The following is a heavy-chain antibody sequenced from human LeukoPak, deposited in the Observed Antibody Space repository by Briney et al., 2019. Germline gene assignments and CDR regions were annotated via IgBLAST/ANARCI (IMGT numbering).Heavy chain of an antibody. V-gene: IGHV3-43*02. CDR1: GFTFDDYA. CDR3: AKARWEPNFDY. D-gene: IGHD1-26*01. CDR2: INENGDTA. Sequence: GGSLRLSCAASGFTFDDYAMHWVRQGPGKSLEWVSLINENGDTAYYGDSVRGRFTVSRDNAKNSLYLQMSSLTTEDTALYYCAKARWEPNFDYWGQGTLVTVSS. J-gene: IGHJ4*02.